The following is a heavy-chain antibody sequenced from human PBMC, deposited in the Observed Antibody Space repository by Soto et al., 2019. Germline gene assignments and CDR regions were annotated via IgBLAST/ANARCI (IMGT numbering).Heavy chain of an antibody. V-gene: IGHV1-18*04. CDR2: ISAHNGDT. CDR3: ATEPIYYNHVSVHYPLGH. D-gene: IGHD3-10*01. CDR1: GYSFATYG. Sequence: GASVKVSCKASGYSFATYGFSWVRQAPGQGLECVGWISAHNGDTHYSQKFQGRVTLTTDTSTNTGYMELRSLTYDDTAVYFCATEPIYYNHVSVHYPLGHCVQGTLVTVYS. J-gene: IGHJ4*02.